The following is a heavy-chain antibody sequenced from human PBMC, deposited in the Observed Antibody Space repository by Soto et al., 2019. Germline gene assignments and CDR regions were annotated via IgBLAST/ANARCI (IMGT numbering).Heavy chain of an antibody. Sequence: TGGSLRLSCAASGFTFSSYAMHWVRQAPGKGLEWVAVISYDGSNKYYADSVKGRFTISRDNSKNTLYLQMNSLRAEDTAVYYCASNVPATAGAFDYWGQGTLVTVSS. CDR1: GFTFSSYA. CDR3: ASNVPATAGAFDY. CDR2: ISYDGSNK. V-gene: IGHV3-30-3*01. J-gene: IGHJ4*02. D-gene: IGHD2-2*01.